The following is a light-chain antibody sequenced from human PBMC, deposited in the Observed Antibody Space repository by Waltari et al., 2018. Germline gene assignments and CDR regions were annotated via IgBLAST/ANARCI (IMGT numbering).Light chain of an antibody. CDR1: QSVGVW. J-gene: IGKJ1*01. CDR3: QQYNSFPKT. CDR2: KAS. V-gene: IGKV1-5*03. Sequence: DIQMTQSPSTLSPSVGDRVTITCRASQSVGVWLAWCQQQPGKAPKVLIYKASSLESGVPSRFSGSGSGTEFTLTISNLQPADFATYYCQQYNSFPKTFGQGTKVEIK.